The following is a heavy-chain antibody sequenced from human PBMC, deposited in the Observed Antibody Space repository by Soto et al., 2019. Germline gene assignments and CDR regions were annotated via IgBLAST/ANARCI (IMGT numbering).Heavy chain of an antibody. CDR1: GYTFTSYD. J-gene: IGHJ4*02. V-gene: IGHV1-18*01. D-gene: IGHD1-26*01. Sequence: ASVKVSCKASGYTFTSYDITWVRQAPGQGLEWMGWISAYNGNTNYAQKLQGRVTMTTDTSTSTAYMELRSLRSDDTAVYYCARSYRSSGSSHNAYWGQGTMGTVS. CDR2: ISAYNGNT. CDR3: ARSYRSSGSSHNAY.